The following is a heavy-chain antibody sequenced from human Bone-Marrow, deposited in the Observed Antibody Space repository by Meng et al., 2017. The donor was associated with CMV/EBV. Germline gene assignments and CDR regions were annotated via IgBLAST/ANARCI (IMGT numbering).Heavy chain of an antibody. V-gene: IGHV3-21*01. CDR2: ISHTSRYI. CDR1: GFTFSSYN. CDR3: ARARHCSDTICQTPFDY. D-gene: IGHD2-2*01. Sequence: GESLKISCAASGFTFSSYNMNWVRQAPGKGLEWVSSISHTSRYIYYADSVKGRFTISRDNAKNSLYLQMSSLRAEDTAVYYCARARHCSDTICQTPFDYWGQGTLVTVYS. J-gene: IGHJ4*02.